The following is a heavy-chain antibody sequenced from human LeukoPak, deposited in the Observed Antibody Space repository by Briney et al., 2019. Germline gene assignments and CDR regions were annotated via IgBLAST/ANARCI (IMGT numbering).Heavy chain of an antibody. Sequence: YPGGSLRLSCAASGFTFSSYLMHWVRQAPGKRLVWVSRTNSDGSSTGYADSVKGRFTISRDNAKNTLYLEMNSLRAEDTAVYFCARDLRDYYGSGSYYNALDYWGQGTLVTVSS. D-gene: IGHD3-10*01. CDR3: ARDLRDYYGSGSYYNALDY. CDR1: GFTFSSYL. CDR2: TNSDGSST. J-gene: IGHJ4*02. V-gene: IGHV3-74*01.